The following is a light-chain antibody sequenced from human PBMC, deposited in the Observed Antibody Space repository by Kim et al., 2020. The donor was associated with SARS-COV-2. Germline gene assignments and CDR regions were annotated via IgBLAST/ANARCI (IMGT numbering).Light chain of an antibody. V-gene: IGKV4-1*01. Sequence: MATINCRYSQSILYRSNNNNYLAWYQQKPGQPPKLLIYWASTRESGVPERFSGSGSGTDFTLTINSLQAEDLAVYYCQQYYRSPPTFGGGTKLEI. J-gene: IGKJ4*01. CDR1: QSILYRSNNNNY. CDR2: WAS. CDR3: QQYYRSPPT.